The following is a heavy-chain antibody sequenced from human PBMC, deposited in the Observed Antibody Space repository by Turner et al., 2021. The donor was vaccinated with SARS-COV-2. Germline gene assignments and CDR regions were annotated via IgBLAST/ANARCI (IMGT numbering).Heavy chain of an antibody. V-gene: IGHV3-23*01. CDR1: GFTFSDYA. CDR3: AKGTTMVRRLTSYFDY. D-gene: IGHD3-10*01. CDR2: ISNGGDFS. Sequence: EVQKLESGGGLVQHAGSLRLSLSASGFTFSDYAMTWVRQAPGKGLEWVSIISNGGDFSYYADSAKGCFTIPRDNSKNTLYLQMNSLIAEDTAVYFCAKGTTMVRRLTSYFDYCCRGILVTVSS. J-gene: IGHJ4*02.